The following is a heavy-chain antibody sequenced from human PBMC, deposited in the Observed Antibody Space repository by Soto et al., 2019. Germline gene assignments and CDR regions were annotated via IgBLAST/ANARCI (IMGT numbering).Heavy chain of an antibody. CDR3: AASIFYYGMDV. Sequence: GESLKISCKGSGYTFTNYWIGWVRQMPGEGLEWVGIIYPGDSDTKYNPSFQGQVTISADKSITTTYLQWSSLKASDTAIYYCAASIFYYGMDVWGQGTTVTVSS. CDR1: GYTFTNYW. J-gene: IGHJ6*02. CDR2: IYPGDSDT. V-gene: IGHV5-51*01.